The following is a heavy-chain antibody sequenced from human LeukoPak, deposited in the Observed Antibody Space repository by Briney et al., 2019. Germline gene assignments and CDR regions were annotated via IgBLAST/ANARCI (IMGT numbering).Heavy chain of an antibody. V-gene: IGHV4-34*01. CDR3: AGGLGYCSATFCPNWFDP. D-gene: IGHD2-15*01. CDR2: INHSGRT. J-gene: IGHJ5*02. CDR1: GGSFSGNY. Sequence: SETLSLTCAGYGGSFSGNYWSWIRQPPGKGLEWIGEINHSGRTNYNWSLKSRVTISVDTSKNQFSLKLSSVTAADTAVYYCAGGLGYCSATFCPNWFDPWGQGTLVTVSP.